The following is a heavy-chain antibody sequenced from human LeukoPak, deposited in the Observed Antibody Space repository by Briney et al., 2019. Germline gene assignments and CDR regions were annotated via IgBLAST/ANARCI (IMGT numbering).Heavy chain of an antibody. J-gene: IGHJ4*02. CDR3: AKAVSTLIVGATNFDY. CDR1: GFTFSSYA. V-gene: IGHV3-23*01. D-gene: IGHD1-26*01. CDR2: ISGSGGST. Sequence: GGSLRLSCAASGFTFSSYAMSWVRQAPGKGLEWVSAISGSGGSTYYADSVKGRFTISRDNAENTLYLQMNSLRVEDTAVYYCAKAVSTLIVGATNFDYWGQGTLATVSS.